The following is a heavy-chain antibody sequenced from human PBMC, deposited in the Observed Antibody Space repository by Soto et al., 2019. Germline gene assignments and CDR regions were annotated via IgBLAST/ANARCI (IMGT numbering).Heavy chain of an antibody. CDR2: TYYRSRWYN. CDR3: AGTTSYQWYYMDV. V-gene: IGHV6-1*01. D-gene: IGHD1-7*01. CDR1: GDSVSSNSAA. Sequence: PSPTLSLTCAISGDSVSSNSAASNWIRQSPSRGLEWLGRTYYRSRWYNDYAVPVRSRITVNADTSKNQFSLQLTSVTPEDTAVYYCAGTTSYQWYYMDVWGKGTTVTVSS. J-gene: IGHJ6*03.